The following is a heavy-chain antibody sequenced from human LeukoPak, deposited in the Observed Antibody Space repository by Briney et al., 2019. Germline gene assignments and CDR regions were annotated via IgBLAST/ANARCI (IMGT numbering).Heavy chain of an antibody. J-gene: IGHJ4*02. V-gene: IGHV3-23*01. CDR1: GFTFSNYA. CDR2: MSGSGGRT. Sequence: PGGSLRLSCVVSGFTFSNYAMNWVRQAPGKGLEWVSGMSGSGGRTYCADSVKGRFTISRDNSKNTLYLQMNSLRAGDTAVYYCAKGKNDYVWGSSDFDFWGQGTLVTVSS. D-gene: IGHD3-16*01. CDR3: AKGKNDYVWGSSDFDF.